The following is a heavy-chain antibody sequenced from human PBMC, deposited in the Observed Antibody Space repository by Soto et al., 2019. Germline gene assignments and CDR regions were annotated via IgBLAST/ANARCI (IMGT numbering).Heavy chain of an antibody. CDR1: GGSFSGYY. V-gene: IGHV4-34*01. D-gene: IGHD1-7*01. Sequence: SETLSLTCAVYGGSFSGYYWSWIRQPPGKGLEWIGEINHSGSTNYNPSLKSRVTISVDTSKNQFSLKLSSVTAADTAVYYCARVSGNYAGNFDYWGQGTLVTVSS. CDR3: ARVSGNYAGNFDY. J-gene: IGHJ4*02. CDR2: INHSGST.